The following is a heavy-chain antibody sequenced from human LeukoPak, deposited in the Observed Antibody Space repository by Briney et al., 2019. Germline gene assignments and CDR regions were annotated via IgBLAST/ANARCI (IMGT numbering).Heavy chain of an antibody. J-gene: IGHJ4*02. CDR1: GFTFSAYA. V-gene: IGHV3-23*01. Sequence: GGSLTLSCAASGFTFSAYAMSWVRQAPGKGLEWVSAISGSGSSTYHADSVKGRFTISRDNSKNTLYLQMGGLSTEYTATYYWAGVDRSIVTDYYWGWGTLVTVS. D-gene: IGHD1-26*01. CDR2: ISGSGSST. CDR3: AGVDRSIVTDYY.